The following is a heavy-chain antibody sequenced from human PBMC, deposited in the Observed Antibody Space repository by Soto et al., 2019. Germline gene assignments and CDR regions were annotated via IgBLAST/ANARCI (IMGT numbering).Heavy chain of an antibody. CDR1: GFSLSTTGMG. CDR2: IYWDDDK. J-gene: IGHJ4*02. D-gene: IGHD3-3*01. V-gene: IGHV2-5*02. Sequence: QITLKESGPTLVKPTQTLTLTCTFSGFSLSTTGMGVGWIRQSPGKALECLALIYWDDDKRYTPALRNRLTIPKDTSKNEVVLTMTNMDPVDTATYYCAHTWTIWGQGTLVTVSS. CDR3: AHTWTI.